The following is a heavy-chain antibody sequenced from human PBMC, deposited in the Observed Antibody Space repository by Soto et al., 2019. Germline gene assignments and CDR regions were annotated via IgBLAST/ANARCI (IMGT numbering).Heavy chain of an antibody. CDR2: IYYSGST. V-gene: IGHV4-39*07. CDR3: ARDSTDYGDYGIDY. CDR1: GGSISSSSYY. J-gene: IGHJ4*02. D-gene: IGHD4-17*01. Sequence: SETLSLTCTVSGGSISSSSYYWGWIRQPPGKGLEWIGSIYYSGSTYYNPSLKSRVTISVDTSKNQFSLKLSSVTAADTAVYYCARDSTDYGDYGIDYWGQGTLVTVSS.